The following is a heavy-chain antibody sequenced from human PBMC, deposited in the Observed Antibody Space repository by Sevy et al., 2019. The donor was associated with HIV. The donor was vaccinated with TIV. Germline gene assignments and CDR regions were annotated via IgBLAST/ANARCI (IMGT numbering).Heavy chain of an antibody. J-gene: IGHJ3*02. D-gene: IGHD2-2*01. V-gene: IGHV3-48*02. CDR3: AAAAGYCSINSCSDAFNI. CDR1: KFTFSSYN. Sequence: GGSLRLSCEASKFTFSSYNMNWVRQAPGKGLEWISYIGSDDSTIYYAYSVKGRFTISRDNAKKSLSLQMSRLRDEDTAVYYCAAAAGYCSINSCSDAFNIWGQGTMVTVSS. CDR2: IGSDDSTI.